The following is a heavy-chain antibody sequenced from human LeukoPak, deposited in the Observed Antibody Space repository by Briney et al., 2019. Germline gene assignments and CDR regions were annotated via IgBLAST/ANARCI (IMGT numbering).Heavy chain of an antibody. J-gene: IGHJ4*02. CDR3: ALIGLGIPDY. V-gene: IGHV3-21*01. D-gene: IGHD7-27*01. CDR2: ISSSSSYI. Sequence: PGGSLRLSCAASGFTFSSYSMNWVRQAPGKGLEWVSSISSSSSYIYYADSVKGRFTISRDNAKNSLYLRMNSLRAEDTAVYYCALIGLGIPDYWGQGTLVTVSS. CDR1: GFTFSSYS.